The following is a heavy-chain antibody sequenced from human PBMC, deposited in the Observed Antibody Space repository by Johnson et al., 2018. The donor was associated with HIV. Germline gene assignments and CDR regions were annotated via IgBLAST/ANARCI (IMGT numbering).Heavy chain of an antibody. D-gene: IGHD3-16*01. CDR2: ISYDGSNK. CDR3: ARRGRRADDAFDI. Sequence: VKLVESGGGVVQPGRSLRLSCAASGFTFKSYSMHWVRQAPGKGLEWVAVISYDGSNKYYADYVKGRFTISRDNSKNTLYLQMNSLRAEDTAVYYCARRGRRADDAFDIWGQGTMVTVSS. CDR1: GFTFKSYS. V-gene: IGHV3-30-3*01. J-gene: IGHJ3*02.